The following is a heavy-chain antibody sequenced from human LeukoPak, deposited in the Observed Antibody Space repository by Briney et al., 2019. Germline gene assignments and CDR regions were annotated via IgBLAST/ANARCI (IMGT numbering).Heavy chain of an antibody. J-gene: IGHJ4*02. CDR3: ARRIQLWLSGPDFFDY. D-gene: IGHD5-18*01. Sequence: SETLSLTCTVSGGSISSSSYYWGWIRQPPGKGLEWIGSIYYSGSTYYNPSLKSRVTISVDTSKNQFSLKLSSVTAADTAVYYCARRIQLWLSGPDFFDYWGQGTLVTVSS. V-gene: IGHV4-39*07. CDR2: IYYSGST. CDR1: GGSISSSSYY.